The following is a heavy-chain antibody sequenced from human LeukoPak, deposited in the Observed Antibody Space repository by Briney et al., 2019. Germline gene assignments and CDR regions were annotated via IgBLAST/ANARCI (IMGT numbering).Heavy chain of an antibody. CDR2: IIPIFGTA. J-gene: IGHJ4*02. CDR1: GYTFTSYG. V-gene: IGHV1-69*06. D-gene: IGHD6-19*01. CDR3: ASGWYETNLFDY. Sequence: GASVKVSCKASGYTFTSYGISWVRQAPGQGLEWMGGIIPIFGTANYAQKFQGRVTITADKSTSTAYMELSSLRSEDTAVYYCASGWYETNLFDYWGQGTLVTVSS.